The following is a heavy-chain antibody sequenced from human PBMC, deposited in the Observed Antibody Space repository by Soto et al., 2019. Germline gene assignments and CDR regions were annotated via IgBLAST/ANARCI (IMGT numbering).Heavy chain of an antibody. CDR2: IYYSGST. CDR1: GGSISSSSYY. Sequence: SETLSLTCTVSGGSISSSSYYWGWIRQPPGKGLEWIGSIYYSGSTYYNPSLKSRVTISVDTSKNQFSLKLGSVTAADTAVYYCACGYCTNGVCYTRYYYYYYMDVWGKGTTVTVSS. CDR3: ACGYCTNGVCYTRYYYYYYMDV. V-gene: IGHV4-39*01. D-gene: IGHD2-8*01. J-gene: IGHJ6*03.